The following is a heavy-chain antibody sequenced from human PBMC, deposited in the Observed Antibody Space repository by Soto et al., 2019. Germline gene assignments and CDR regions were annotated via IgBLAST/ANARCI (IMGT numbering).Heavy chain of an antibody. D-gene: IGHD3-16*01. J-gene: IGHJ5*01. CDR2: IWDNGSTK. Sequence: PGGSLRLSCAASGFTFSSYAMSWVRQAPGKGLEWVAIIWDNGSTKYYADSVKGRFTISRDTSKSTLYLQMNSLRAEDTAIYFCVRDRNRVGGHNWFDSWSQGTLVTVSS. CDR1: GFTFSSYA. CDR3: VRDRNRVGGHNWFDS. V-gene: IGHV3-33*08.